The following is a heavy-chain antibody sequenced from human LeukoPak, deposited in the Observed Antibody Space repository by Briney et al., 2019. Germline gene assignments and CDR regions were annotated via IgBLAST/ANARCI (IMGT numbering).Heavy chain of an antibody. D-gene: IGHD3-10*01. Sequence: SETLSLTCTVSGYSISNGYYWGWIRQPPGKGLEWIGNIFYSGSTYYNPSLKSRVTISVDTSKNQFSLKLSSVTAADTAVYYCARIYGSGSYIGYYFDYWGQGTLVTVSS. CDR1: GYSISNGYY. CDR3: ARIYGSGSYIGYYFDY. J-gene: IGHJ4*02. V-gene: IGHV4-38-2*02. CDR2: IFYSGST.